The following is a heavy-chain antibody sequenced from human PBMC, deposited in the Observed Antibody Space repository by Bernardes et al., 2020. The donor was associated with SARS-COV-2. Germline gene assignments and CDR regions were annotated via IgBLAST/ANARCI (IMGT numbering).Heavy chain of an antibody. Sequence: SETLSLTRTVSSGSISNSNYYWGWIRQPPGKGLEWIGSLYSSGTTYKNPSLQSRVTTSVDTSKNQFSLRLTSVTAADTAVYYCARHPPREWAILGEFDYWGQGTLVTVSS. D-gene: IGHD1-26*01. J-gene: IGHJ4*02. CDR2: LYSSGTT. CDR3: ARHPPREWAILGEFDY. CDR1: SGSISNSNYY. V-gene: IGHV4-39*01.